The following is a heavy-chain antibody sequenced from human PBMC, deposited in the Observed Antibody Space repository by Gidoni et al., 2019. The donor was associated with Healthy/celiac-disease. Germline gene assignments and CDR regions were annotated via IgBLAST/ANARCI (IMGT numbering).Heavy chain of an antibody. V-gene: IGHV3-48*01. CDR1: GFTFSRYS. J-gene: IGHJ6*02. CDR2: ISSSSSTI. CDR3: ARDRYIVVVPAAAETYYYYGMDV. Sequence: EVQLVESGGGLVQPGGSLRLSCAASGFTFSRYSMNGVRQAPGKGLEWVSYISSSSSTIYYADSVKGRFTISRDNAKNSLYLQMNSLRAEDTAVYYCARDRYIVVVPAAAETYYYYGMDVWGQGTTVTVSS. D-gene: IGHD2-2*01.